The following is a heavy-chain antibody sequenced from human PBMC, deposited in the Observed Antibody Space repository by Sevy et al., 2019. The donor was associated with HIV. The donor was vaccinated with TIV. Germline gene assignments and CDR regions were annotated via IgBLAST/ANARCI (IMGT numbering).Heavy chain of an antibody. Sequence: GGSLRLSCAASGFTFSSYAMSWVRQAPGKGLEWVSAISGSGGSTYYADSVKGRFTISRDNSKNTLYLQMNSLRAEDTAVYYGANPPFGVVDYYYYGMDVWGQGTTVTVSS. CDR3: ANPPFGVVDYYYYGMDV. CDR2: ISGSGGST. D-gene: IGHD3-3*01. J-gene: IGHJ6*02. CDR1: GFTFSSYA. V-gene: IGHV3-23*01.